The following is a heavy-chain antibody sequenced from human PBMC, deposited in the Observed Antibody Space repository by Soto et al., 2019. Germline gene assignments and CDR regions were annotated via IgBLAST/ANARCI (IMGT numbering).Heavy chain of an antibody. CDR2: ISAYNGNT. D-gene: IGHD2-2*01. Sequence: QVQLVQSGAEVKKPGASVKVSCKASGYTFTSYGISWVRQAPGQGLEWMGWISAYNGNTNYAQKLQGRVTMTTDTSTSTAYMELRSLRSDDTAVYYCARDLKLGYCSSTSCSNYYYYGMDVWGQGTTVTVSS. CDR3: ARDLKLGYCSSTSCSNYYYYGMDV. V-gene: IGHV1-18*01. CDR1: GYTFTSYG. J-gene: IGHJ6*02.